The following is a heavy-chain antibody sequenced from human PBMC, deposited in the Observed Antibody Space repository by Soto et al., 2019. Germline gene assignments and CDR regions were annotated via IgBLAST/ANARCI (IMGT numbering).Heavy chain of an antibody. Sequence: EVQLVESGGGLVQPGGSLRLSCAASGFTVSSNYMSWVRQAPGKGLEWVSVIYSGGSTYYADSVKGRFTISRDNSKNTLYLQMNSLRAEDTAVYYCARVRDDFPPDCYYYYYMDVWGKGTTVTVSS. V-gene: IGHV3-66*01. J-gene: IGHJ6*03. CDR2: IYSGGST. D-gene: IGHD3-3*01. CDR1: GFTVSSNY. CDR3: ARVRDDFPPDCYYYYYMDV.